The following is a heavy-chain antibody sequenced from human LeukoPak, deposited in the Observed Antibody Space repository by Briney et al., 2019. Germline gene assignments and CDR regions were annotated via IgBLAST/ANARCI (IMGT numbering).Heavy chain of an antibody. J-gene: IGHJ5*02. D-gene: IGHD1-26*01. CDR3: AREGPTSGSYDWFDP. CDR1: GFTFSSYA. V-gene: IGHV3-30-3*01. Sequence: GRSLRLSCAASGFTFSSYAMHWVHQAPGKGLEWVAVISYDGSNKYYADSVKGRFTISRDNSKNTLYLQMNSLRAEDTAVYYCAREGPTSGSYDWFDPWGQGTLVTVSS. CDR2: ISYDGSNK.